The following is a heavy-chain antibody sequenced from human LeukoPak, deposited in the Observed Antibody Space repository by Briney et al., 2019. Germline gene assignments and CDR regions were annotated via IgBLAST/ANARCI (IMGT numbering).Heavy chain of an antibody. CDR1: GFTFSNYW. V-gene: IGHV3-7*04. CDR3: ARGQVTTVTGLAAFDI. CDR2: IKQDESEK. D-gene: IGHD4-17*01. Sequence: GGSLRLSCAAAGFTFSNYWMNWVRQAPGKGLEWVANIKQDESEKYCVDSVKGRFTISRDNAKNSLYLQMNSLRAEDTALYYCARGQVTTVTGLAAFDIWGQGTMVIVSS. J-gene: IGHJ3*02.